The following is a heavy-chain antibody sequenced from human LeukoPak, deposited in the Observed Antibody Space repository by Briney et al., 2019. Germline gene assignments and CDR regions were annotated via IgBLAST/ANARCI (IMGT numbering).Heavy chain of an antibody. CDR3: ARGSGWYSYYFDY. CDR2: IKQDGSEK. D-gene: IGHD6-19*01. V-gene: IGHV3-7*03. Sequence: GGSLRLSCAASGFTFSSYAMSWVRQAPGKGLEWVANIKQDGSEKYYVDSVKGRFTISRDNAKNSLYLQMNSLRAEDTAVYYCARGSGWYSYYFDYWGQGTLVTVSS. J-gene: IGHJ4*02. CDR1: GFTFSSYA.